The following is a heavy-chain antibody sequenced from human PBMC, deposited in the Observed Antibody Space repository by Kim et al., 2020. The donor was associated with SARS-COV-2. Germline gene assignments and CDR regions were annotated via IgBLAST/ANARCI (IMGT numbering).Heavy chain of an antibody. CDR2: IYYSGST. D-gene: IGHD6-13*01. CDR1: GGSISSSSYY. J-gene: IGHJ4*02. V-gene: IGHV4-39*07. Sequence: SETLSLTCTVSGGSISSSSYYWGWIRQPPGKGLEWIGSIYYSGSTYYNPSLKSRVTISVDTSKNQFSLKLSSVTAADTAVYYCARESIAAAGVDYWGQGTLVTVSS. CDR3: ARESIAAAGVDY.